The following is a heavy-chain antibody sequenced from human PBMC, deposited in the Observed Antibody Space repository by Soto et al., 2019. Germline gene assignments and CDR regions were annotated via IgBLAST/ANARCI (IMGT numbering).Heavy chain of an antibody. D-gene: IGHD6-6*01. CDR3: ASEGGSSSDHYYYYGMDV. J-gene: IGHJ6*02. CDR2: IYYSGST. V-gene: IGHV4-30-4*01. Sequence: SETLSLTCTVSGGSISSGDYYWSWIRQPPGKGLEWIGYIYYSGSTYYNPSLKSRVTISVDTSKNQFSLKLSSVTAADTAVYYCASEGGSSSDHYYYYGMDVWGQGTTVTVSS. CDR1: GGSISSGDYY.